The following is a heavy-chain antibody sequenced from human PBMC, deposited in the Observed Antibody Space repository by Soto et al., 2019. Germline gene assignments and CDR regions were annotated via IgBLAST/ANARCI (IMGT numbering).Heavy chain of an antibody. Sequence: AETLSLTCTVSGGSISSSSYYWGWIRQPPGKGLEWIGSIYYSGSTYYNPSLKSRVTISVDTSKNQFSLKLSSVTAADTAVYYCERQWAIEDIAVASVHFDYWGQGTRLSVAS. D-gene: IGHD6-19*01. J-gene: IGHJ4*02. CDR1: GGSISSSSYY. V-gene: IGHV4-39*01. CDR3: ERQWAIEDIAVASVHFDY. CDR2: IYYSGST.